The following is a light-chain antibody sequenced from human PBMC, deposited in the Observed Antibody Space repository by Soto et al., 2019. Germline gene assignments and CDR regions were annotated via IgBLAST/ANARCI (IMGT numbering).Light chain of an antibody. Sequence: DIVMTQSQLSLPFTPGEPASISCRCSQSLLHSNGYNYLHWYLQKPGQSPQLLSFLGSLRAAGVSERFRGMGEGTDVTQKSSRVEAKDVGIYYCVEALKTSLNFGGGT. CDR3: VEALKTSLN. CDR1: QSLLHSNGYNY. CDR2: LGS. J-gene: IGKJ4*01. V-gene: IGKV2-28*01.